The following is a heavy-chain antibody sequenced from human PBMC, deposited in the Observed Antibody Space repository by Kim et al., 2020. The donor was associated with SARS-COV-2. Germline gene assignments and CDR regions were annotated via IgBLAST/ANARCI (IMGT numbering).Heavy chain of an antibody. CDR3: AKNSGSSSGYYFDL. V-gene: IGHV3-23*01. D-gene: IGHD3-10*01. Sequence: ADSVKGRFTISRDNYKNTLYLQMNSLRAEDTAVYYCAKNSGSSSGYYFDLWGRGTLVTVSS. J-gene: IGHJ2*01.